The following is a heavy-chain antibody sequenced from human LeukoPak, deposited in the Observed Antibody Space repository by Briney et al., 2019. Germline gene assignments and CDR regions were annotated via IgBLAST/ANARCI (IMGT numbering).Heavy chain of an antibody. CDR3: ARFTFGGVF. D-gene: IGHD3-16*01. Sequence: GGSLRLSCAASGFTFSSYEMNWVRQAPGKGLEWVSYISSSGSTIYYADSVKGRFTISRDNSKNTLYLQMNSLRAEDTAVYYCARFTFGGVFWGQGTLVTVSS. V-gene: IGHV3-48*03. CDR2: ISSSGSTI. J-gene: IGHJ4*02. CDR1: GFTFSSYE.